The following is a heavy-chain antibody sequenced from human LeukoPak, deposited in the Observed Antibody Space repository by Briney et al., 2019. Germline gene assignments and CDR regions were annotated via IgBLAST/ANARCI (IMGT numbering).Heavy chain of an antibody. V-gene: IGHV5-51*01. D-gene: IGHD3-22*01. Sequence: GESLKISCKGSGYSFTSYWIGWVRQMPGKGLEWMGIIYPGDSDTRYSPSFPGQVTISADKSISTAYLQWSSLKASDTAMYYCASRTYYYDSSGNSRDAFDIWGQGTMVTVSS. CDR1: GYSFTSYW. J-gene: IGHJ3*02. CDR3: ASRTYYYDSSGNSRDAFDI. CDR2: IYPGDSDT.